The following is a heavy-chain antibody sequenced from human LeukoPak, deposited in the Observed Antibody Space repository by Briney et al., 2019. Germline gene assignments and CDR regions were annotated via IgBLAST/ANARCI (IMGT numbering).Heavy chain of an antibody. V-gene: IGHV3-74*01. CDR1: GFTFSSSW. CDR3: ARVYYYYYMDV. J-gene: IGHJ6*03. CDR2: ISSDRTNT. Sequence: PGGSLRLSCAASGFTFSSSWMHWVRQVPGTGPVWVSRISSDRTNTYYADSVKGRFSISRDNAKNTLYLQMNSLRAEDTAIYYCARVYYYYYMDVWGKGTTVTVSS.